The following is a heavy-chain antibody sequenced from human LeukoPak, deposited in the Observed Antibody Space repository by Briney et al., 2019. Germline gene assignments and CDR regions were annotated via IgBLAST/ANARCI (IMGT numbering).Heavy chain of an antibody. J-gene: IGHJ4*02. CDR1: GYTFTSYY. CDR3: ARGRGAIRNHPRTIYYFDY. CDR2: INPNSGGT. D-gene: IGHD1-26*01. V-gene: IGHV1-2*06. Sequence: GASVKVSCKASGYTFTSYYMHWVRQAPGQGLEWMGRINPNSGGTNYAQKFQGRVTMTRDTSISTAYMELSRLRSDDTAVYYCARGRGAIRNHPRTIYYFDYWGQGTLVTVSS.